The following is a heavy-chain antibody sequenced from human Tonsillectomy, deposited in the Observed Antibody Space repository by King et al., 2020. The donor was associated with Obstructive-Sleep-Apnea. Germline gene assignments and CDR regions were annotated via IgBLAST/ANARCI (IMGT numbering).Heavy chain of an antibody. Sequence: QVQLVESGGGVVQPGRSLRLSCAASGFTFSSYAMHWVRQAPGKGLEGVAVISYDGSNKYYADSVKGRFTISRDNSKNTLYLQMNSLRAEDTAVYYCARDRAAAEFDYWGQGTLVTVSS. D-gene: IGHD6-13*01. V-gene: IGHV3-30-3*01. CDR3: ARDRAAAEFDY. CDR1: GFTFSSYA. CDR2: ISYDGSNK. J-gene: IGHJ4*02.